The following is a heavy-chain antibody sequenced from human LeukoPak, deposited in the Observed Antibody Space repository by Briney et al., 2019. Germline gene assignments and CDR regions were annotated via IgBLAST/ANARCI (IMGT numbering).Heavy chain of an antibody. D-gene: IGHD3-10*01. CDR2: ISGSGGSK. J-gene: IGHJ5*02. Sequence: PGGSLRLSCAASGFTFSSYAMSWVRQAPGKGLEWVSAISGSGGSKYYADSVKGRFTISRDNSKNTLYLQMNSLRAEDTAVYYCAKSGVRGVIIFWFDPWGQGTLVTVSS. V-gene: IGHV3-23*01. CDR1: GFTFSSYA. CDR3: AKSGVRGVIIFWFDP.